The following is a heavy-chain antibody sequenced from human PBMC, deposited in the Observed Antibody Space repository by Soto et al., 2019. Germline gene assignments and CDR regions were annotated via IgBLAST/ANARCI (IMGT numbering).Heavy chain of an antibody. CDR1: GGSISSSSYY. D-gene: IGHD3-10*01. CDR2: IYYSGST. CDR3: AREILLWFGELLSYFDY. Sequence: SETLSLTCTVSGGSISSSSYYWGWIRQPPGKGLEWIGSIYYSGSTYYNPSLKSRVTISVDTSKNQFSLKLSSVTAADTAVYYCAREILLWFGELLSYFDYWGQGTLVTVSS. V-gene: IGHV4-39*02. J-gene: IGHJ4*02.